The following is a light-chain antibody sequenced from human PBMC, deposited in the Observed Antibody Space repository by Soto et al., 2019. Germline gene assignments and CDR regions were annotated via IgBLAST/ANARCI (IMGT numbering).Light chain of an antibody. CDR3: MQALQAPFT. Sequence: DIVMTQSPLSLPVTPGEPASISCRSSQSLLHSNGFTYLDWYLQKPGQSPQLLIHLGSTRASGVXDXXSGSGSGTDFTLKISRLEAEEVGVYYCMQALQAPFTCGPGTKVDIK. CDR2: LGS. CDR1: QSLLHSNGFTY. J-gene: IGKJ3*01. V-gene: IGKV2-28*01.